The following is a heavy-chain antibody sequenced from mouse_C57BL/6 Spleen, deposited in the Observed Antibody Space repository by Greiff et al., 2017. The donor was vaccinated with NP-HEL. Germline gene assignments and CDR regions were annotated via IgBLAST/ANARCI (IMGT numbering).Heavy chain of an antibody. Sequence: QVQLQQSGAELARPGASVKLSCKASGYTFTSYGISWVKQRTGQGLEWIGEIYPRSGNTYYNEKFKGKATLTADKSSSTAYMELRSLTSEDSAVYFCADGSSPRFAYWGQGTLVTVSA. V-gene: IGHV1-81*01. CDR1: GYTFTSYG. CDR3: ADGSSPRFAY. CDR2: IYPRSGNT. J-gene: IGHJ3*01. D-gene: IGHD1-1*01.